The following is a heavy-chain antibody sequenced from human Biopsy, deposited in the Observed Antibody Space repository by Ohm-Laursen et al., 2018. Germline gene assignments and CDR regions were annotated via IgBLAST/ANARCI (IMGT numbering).Heavy chain of an antibody. Sequence: TQTLTLTCAISGDSVSSNSAAWHWIRQSPSRGLEWLGRTYYRPKWYNDYAVFVKSRITINPDTSKNQFSLQLNSVTPEDTAVYYCARETPTGIPFNWFDPWGQGALVTVSS. CDR1: GDSVSSNSAA. J-gene: IGHJ5*02. CDR3: ARETPTGIPFNWFDP. CDR2: TYYRPKWYN. V-gene: IGHV6-1*01. D-gene: IGHD1-1*01.